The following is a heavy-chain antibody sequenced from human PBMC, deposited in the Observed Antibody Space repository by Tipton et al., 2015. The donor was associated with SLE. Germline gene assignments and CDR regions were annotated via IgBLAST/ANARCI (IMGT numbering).Heavy chain of an antibody. J-gene: IGHJ4*02. CDR2: IYSSGTT. D-gene: IGHD4-23*01. V-gene: IGHV4-4*09. CDR3: ARHPKRESGSQLLFDY. CDR1: NGSINHYH. Sequence: TLSLTCTVSNGSINHYHWSWIRQPPGKGLEWIGWIYSSGTTSHNPSLKSRVTLSVDTSKNQFSLKLSSVTAADTAVYYCARHPKRESGSQLLFDYWGQGTLVTVSS.